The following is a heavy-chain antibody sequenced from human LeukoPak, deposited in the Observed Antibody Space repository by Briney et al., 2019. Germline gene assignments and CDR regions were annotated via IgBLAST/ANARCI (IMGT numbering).Heavy chain of an antibody. CDR1: GFTFSSYA. D-gene: IGHD3-10*01. CDR3: ARDNTMVRGVIITTQNHFDY. Sequence: PGGSLRLSCAASGFTFSSYAMSWVRQAPGKGLEWVSAISGSGGSTYYADSVKGRFTISRDNSKNTLYLQMNSLRAEDTAVYYCARDNTMVRGVIITTQNHFDYWGQGTLVTVSS. V-gene: IGHV3-23*01. J-gene: IGHJ4*02. CDR2: ISGSGGST.